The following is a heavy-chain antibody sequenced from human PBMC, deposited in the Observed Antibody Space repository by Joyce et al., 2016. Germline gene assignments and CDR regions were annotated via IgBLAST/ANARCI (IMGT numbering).Heavy chain of an antibody. J-gene: IGHJ1*01. D-gene: IGHD2-21*01. CDR1: GDSISSRSYY. V-gene: IGHV4-39*01. CDR2: AYYMGNT. CDR3: ARHDGVSHIVVV. Sequence: QLQLQESGPGLVKPSETLSLTCTVSGDSISSRSYYWGWIRQPPGKGLEWIGSAYYMGNTYDNPALKSRVTISVDTSKNQFALTLNSVTAADTAVYYCARHDGVSHIVVVWGQGTLVTVSS.